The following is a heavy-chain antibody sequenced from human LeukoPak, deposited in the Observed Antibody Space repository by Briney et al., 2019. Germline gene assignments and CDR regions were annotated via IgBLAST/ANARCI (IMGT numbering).Heavy chain of an antibody. CDR2: IYPGDSDT. Sequence: GESLKISCKGSGYSFTSYWIGWVRQMPGKGLEWMGIIYPGDSDTRYSPSFQGQVTISADKSISTAYLQWSSLKASDTAMYYCERLPGITGTHRDYYYYYYYMDVWGKGTTVTVSS. J-gene: IGHJ6*03. CDR3: ERLPGITGTHRDYYYYYYYMDV. CDR1: GYSFTSYW. D-gene: IGHD1-20*01. V-gene: IGHV5-51*01.